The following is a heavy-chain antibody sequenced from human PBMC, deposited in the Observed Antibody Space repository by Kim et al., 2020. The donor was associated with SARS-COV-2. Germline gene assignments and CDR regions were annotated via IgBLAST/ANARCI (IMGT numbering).Heavy chain of an antibody. CDR1: GFTFTGYP. Sequence: GGSLRLSCAASGFTFTGYPMTWVRQAPAKGLEWVSTIRTTGRQTYYADSVKGRFTISTDDSKNTLYLQLNSLRADDTAVYYCAKEGGDYWESAFDLWGQGIMVTVSS. D-gene: IGHD4-17*01. J-gene: IGHJ3*01. CDR3: AKEGGDYWESAFDL. CDR2: IRTTGRQT. V-gene: IGHV3-23*01.